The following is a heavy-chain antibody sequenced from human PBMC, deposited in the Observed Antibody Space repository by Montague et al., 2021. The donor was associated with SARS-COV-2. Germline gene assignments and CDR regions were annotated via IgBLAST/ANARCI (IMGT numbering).Heavy chain of an antibody. D-gene: IGHD1-26*01. Sequence: SETLSLTCTVSGGSISSSSYYWGWIRQPPGQGLEWIGSIYYSGSTYYNPSLKSRVTISVDTSKNQFSLKLSSVTAADTAVYYCVEIVGAADYWGQGTLVTVSS. V-gene: IGHV4-39*01. CDR2: IYYSGST. CDR1: GGSISSSSYY. J-gene: IGHJ4*02. CDR3: VEIVGAADY.